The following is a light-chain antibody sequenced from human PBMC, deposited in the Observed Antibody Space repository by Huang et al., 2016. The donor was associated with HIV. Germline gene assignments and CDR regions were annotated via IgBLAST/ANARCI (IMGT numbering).Light chain of an antibody. J-gene: IGKJ4*01. CDR1: QSVSRF. Sequence: EIVLTQSPATLSLSPGERATLSCRASQSVSRFLAWYQQKAGQAPRRLIYDASNRAIDIPARFIGSGSGTEFTLTISSLEPEDFAVYYCQQRSSWPRVTFGGGTKVELK. CDR2: DAS. CDR3: QQRSSWPRVT. V-gene: IGKV3-11*01.